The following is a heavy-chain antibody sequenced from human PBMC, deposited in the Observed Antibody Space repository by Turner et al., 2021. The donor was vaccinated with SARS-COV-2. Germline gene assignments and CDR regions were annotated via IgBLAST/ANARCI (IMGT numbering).Heavy chain of an antibody. J-gene: IGHJ4*02. Sequence: GTEMKKPGDSLKIPCKSSGYKFPTHWIGWVRQKPGKGLEWMGNVYPGDSDTRYSPSFHGQVSISADKSVSTTYHQLFSLRASDSAIDYCVRLKVIECDNPFDYWGQGTLVTVSS. CDR2: VYPGDSDT. V-gene: IGHV5-51*01. CDR3: VRLKVIECDNPFDY. D-gene: IGHD2-21*01. CDR1: GYKFPTHW.